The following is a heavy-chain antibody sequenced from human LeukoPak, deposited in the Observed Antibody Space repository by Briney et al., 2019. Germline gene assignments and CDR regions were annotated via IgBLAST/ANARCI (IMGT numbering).Heavy chain of an antibody. Sequence: NSSETLSLTCTVSGGSISSGSYYWSWIRQPAGKGLEWIGRIYTSGSTNYNPSLKSRVTISVDTSKNQFSLKLSSVTAADTAVYYCARERLRYFDWLFDAFGIWGQGTMVTVSS. CDR2: IYTSGST. J-gene: IGHJ3*02. D-gene: IGHD3-9*01. CDR1: GGSISSGSYY. CDR3: ARERLRYFDWLFDAFGI. V-gene: IGHV4-61*02.